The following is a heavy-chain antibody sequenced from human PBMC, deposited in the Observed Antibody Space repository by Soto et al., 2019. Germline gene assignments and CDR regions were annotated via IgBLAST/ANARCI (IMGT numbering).Heavy chain of an antibody. CDR2: INNVGYI. V-gene: IGHV3-23*01. D-gene: IGHD6-19*01. CDR1: GFTFSNYA. J-gene: IGHJ6*02. Sequence: EMQLLESGGGLVQPGGSLRLSCTASGFTFSNYAMTWVRQAPGKGLNWVSTINNVGYIYDADSVKGRFTISRDDARNTLYLQMNSLRVEDTAVYYCAKREDGSDRSNYGMDVWGQGTTVIVSS. CDR3: AKREDGSDRSNYGMDV.